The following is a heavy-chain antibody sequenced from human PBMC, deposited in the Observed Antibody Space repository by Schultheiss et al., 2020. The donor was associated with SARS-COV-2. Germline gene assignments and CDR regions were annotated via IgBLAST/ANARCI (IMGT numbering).Heavy chain of an antibody. D-gene: IGHD6-13*01. CDR2: ISSSGSTI. Sequence: GGSLRLSCTASGFTFGDYAMSWVRQAPGKGLEWVSYISSSGSTIYYADSVKGRFTISRDNAKNSLYLQMNSLRAEDTAVYYCARDLADKQQLVRGGVFDYWGQGTLVTVSS. V-gene: IGHV3-48*03. CDR1: GFTFGDYA. J-gene: IGHJ4*02. CDR3: ARDLADKQQLVRGGVFDY.